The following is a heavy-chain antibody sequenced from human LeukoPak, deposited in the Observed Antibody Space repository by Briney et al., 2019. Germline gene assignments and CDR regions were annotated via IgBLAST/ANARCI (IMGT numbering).Heavy chain of an antibody. Sequence: SETLSLTCAVYGGSFNGYYWNWIRQPPGKGLEWIGEIYRSGSTNYNPSLKSRVTISVDTSKNQFSLILSSVTAADTAVYYCARVGCNGGPCNYQFDFDYWGQGILVTVSS. V-gene: IGHV4-34*01. J-gene: IGHJ4*02. CDR3: ARVGCNGGPCNYQFDFDY. D-gene: IGHD2-15*01. CDR1: GGSFNGYY. CDR2: IYRSGST.